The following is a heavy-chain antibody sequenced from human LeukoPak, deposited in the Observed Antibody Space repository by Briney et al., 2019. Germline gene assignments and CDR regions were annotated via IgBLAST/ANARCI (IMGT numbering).Heavy chain of an antibody. CDR2: IDNSGST. J-gene: IGHJ4*02. D-gene: IGHD6-19*01. V-gene: IGHV4-4*08. Sequence: SETLSLTCTVSGGHIDSFFWNWIRQPPGKGLEWIGYIDNSGSTKYSPSLKSRITMSRDTSKKQFPLKLTSVTAADTAMYYCASGAGWLIDYWGQGTLVSVSS. CDR3: ASGAGWLIDY. CDR1: GGHIDSFF.